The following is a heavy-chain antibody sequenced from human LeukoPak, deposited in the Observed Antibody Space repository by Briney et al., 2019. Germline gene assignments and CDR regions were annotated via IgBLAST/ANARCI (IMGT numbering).Heavy chain of an antibody. CDR3: AKSNCSGGRCSFDY. J-gene: IGHJ4*02. Sequence: PSETLSLTCTVSGGSISSYYWNWIRQPPGKGLEWIGYIYYSGSTNYNPSLKSRVTISVDTSKNQFSLKLSSVTAADTAVYYCAKSNCSGGRCSFDYWGQGTLITGSS. CDR1: GGSISSYY. CDR2: IYYSGST. V-gene: IGHV4-59*01. D-gene: IGHD2-15*01.